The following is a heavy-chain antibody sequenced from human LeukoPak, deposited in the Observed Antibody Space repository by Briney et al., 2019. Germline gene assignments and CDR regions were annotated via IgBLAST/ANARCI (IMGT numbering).Heavy chain of an antibody. CDR1: GGSASSNNYY. CDR3: ARATPGFSSAWFSNWFDP. CDR2: IYYSGTT. V-gene: IGHV4-61*01. D-gene: IGHD6-19*01. J-gene: IGHJ5*02. Sequence: SETLSLTCTVSGGSASSNNYYWSWIRQPPGRGLEWIGYIYYSGTTRYNPSLRSRVTISVDTSKNQFSLILTSVTAADTAVYYCARATPGFSSAWFSNWFDPWGQGALVTVSS.